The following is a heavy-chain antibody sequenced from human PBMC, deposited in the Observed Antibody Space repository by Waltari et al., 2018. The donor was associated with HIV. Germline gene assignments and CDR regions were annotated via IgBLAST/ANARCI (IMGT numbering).Heavy chain of an antibody. CDR3: VRDSLPKCAAGSCYRK. J-gene: IGHJ1*01. CDR2: IRRLSYGGTS. D-gene: IGHD2-2*01. Sequence: EVRLEESGGGVVPPGRSLRLTYVTSGFNFAQYALSWFRQSPRQAPEWVGFIRRLSYGGTSDDAASTKGRVIISRDDSQSVVYLDVTSLKSEDTGVYYCVRDSLPKCAAGSCYRKWGQGT. V-gene: IGHV3-49*03. CDR1: GFNFAQYA.